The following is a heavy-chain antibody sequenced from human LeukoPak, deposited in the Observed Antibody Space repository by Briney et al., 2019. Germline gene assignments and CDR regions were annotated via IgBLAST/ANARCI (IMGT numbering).Heavy chain of an antibody. J-gene: IGHJ5*02. V-gene: IGHV7-4-1*02. D-gene: IGHD6-13*01. Sequence: GASVKHSCKASGYTFTSYAMNWVREAPGQGLEWMGWINTNTGNPTYAQGFTGRFVFSLDTSVSTAYLQISSLKAEDTAVYYCARERPIAAAGTRSSSWFDPWGQGTLVTVSS. CDR2: INTNTGNP. CDR1: GYTFTSYA. CDR3: ARERPIAAAGTRSSSWFDP.